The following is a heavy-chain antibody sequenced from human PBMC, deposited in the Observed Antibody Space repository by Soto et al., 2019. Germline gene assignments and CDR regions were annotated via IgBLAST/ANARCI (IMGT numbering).Heavy chain of an antibody. V-gene: IGHV4-59*01. CDR3: GRANQQWLVEFRWFDL. D-gene: IGHD6-19*01. Sequence: PSETLSLTCTVSGGSISGFYWSWIRQPPGKGLEWIGYIYYNGSTNYNPSLKSRVTISVDTSKNQFSLKLSSVTDAATAVYYSGRANQQWLVEFRWFDLWGQGTLVTVSS. CDR2: IYYNGST. CDR1: GGSISGFY. J-gene: IGHJ5*02.